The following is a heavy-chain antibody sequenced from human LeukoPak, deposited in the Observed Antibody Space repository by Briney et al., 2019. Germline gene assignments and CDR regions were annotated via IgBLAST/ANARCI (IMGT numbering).Heavy chain of an antibody. D-gene: IGHD2-21*01. J-gene: IGHJ4*02. CDR1: GFSVSSNY. V-gene: IGHV3-53*01. CDR2: IYSGGST. CDR3: HIWSGDY. Sequence: GGSLRPSCAASGFSVSSNYMSWVRQAPGKGLEWVSVIYSGGSTYYADSVKGRFTISRDNSKNTLYLQMNSLRAEDTAVYYCHIWSGDYWGQGTLVTVSS.